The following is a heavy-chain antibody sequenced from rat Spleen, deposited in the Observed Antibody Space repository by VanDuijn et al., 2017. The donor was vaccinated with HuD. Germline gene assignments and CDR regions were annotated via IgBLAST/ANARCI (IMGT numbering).Heavy chain of an antibody. Sequence: EVQLVESGGGLVQPGGSLKFSCAASGFIFSDHYVAWVRQAPTEGLEWVATIIYDGSRTYYRDSVKGRFTISRDNAKSTLYLQMDSLRSEDTATYYCTTGTTRVPYDYWGQGVMVTVSS. V-gene: IGHV5S10*01. D-gene: IGHD1-4*01. CDR1: GFIFSDHY. J-gene: IGHJ2*01. CDR2: IIYDGSRT. CDR3: TTGTTRVPYDY.